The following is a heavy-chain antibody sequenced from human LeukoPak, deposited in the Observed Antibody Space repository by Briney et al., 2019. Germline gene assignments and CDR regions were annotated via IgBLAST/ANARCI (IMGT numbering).Heavy chain of an antibody. CDR3: ARPGATCGGDCYSRWYFDL. CDR1: GFTFDDYG. Sequence: GGSLRLSCAASGFTFDDYGMSWVRQAPGKGLKWVSGINWNGGSTGYADSVKGRFTISRDNAKNSLYLQMNSLRAEDTALYHCARPGATCGGDCYSRWYFDLWGRGTLVTVSS. CDR2: INWNGGST. V-gene: IGHV3-20*01. J-gene: IGHJ2*01. D-gene: IGHD2-21*02.